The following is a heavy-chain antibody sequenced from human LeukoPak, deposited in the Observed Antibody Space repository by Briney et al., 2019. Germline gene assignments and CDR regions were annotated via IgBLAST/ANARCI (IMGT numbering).Heavy chain of an antibody. J-gene: IGHJ4*02. D-gene: IGHD5-18*01. CDR2: ISGAGGST. Sequence: PGGSLRLSCAASGFTFSTFAMNWVRQAPGKGLEWVSTISGAGGSTYYADSAKGRFSISRDNSKKTLHLQMHSLRAEDTAVYYCAKKKSALGDSYEDLEYWGQGTLVTVSS. V-gene: IGHV3-23*01. CDR3: AKKKSALGDSYEDLEY. CDR1: GFTFSTFA.